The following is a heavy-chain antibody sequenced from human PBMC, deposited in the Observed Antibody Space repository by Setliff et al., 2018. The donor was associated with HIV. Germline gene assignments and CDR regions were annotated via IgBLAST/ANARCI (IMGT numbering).Heavy chain of an antibody. CDR3: ARGPTTVTNYYYYYMDV. CDR1: GFTFGDFC. J-gene: IGHJ6*03. D-gene: IGHD4-17*01. V-gene: IGHV3-48*01. Sequence: LRLSCETSGFTFGDFCMNWVRQAPGKGLEWISYISSKRTSIYYADSVKGRFPISRDNDRNSLYLQMNGLRAEDTAVYYCARGPTTVTNYYYYYMDVWGKGATVTVSS. CDR2: ISSKRTSI.